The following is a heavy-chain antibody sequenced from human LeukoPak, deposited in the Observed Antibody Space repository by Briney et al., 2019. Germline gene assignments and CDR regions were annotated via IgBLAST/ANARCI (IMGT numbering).Heavy chain of an antibody. V-gene: IGHV5-51*01. J-gene: IGHJ4*02. Sequence: GESLKIPCKGSGYSFTSYWFGWVRQMPGKGLEWMGIIYPGDSDTRYNPSFQGQVTISANKSISTAYLQWSTLKASDTAMYDCGRGTGTTLYFDYWGQGTLVTVSS. CDR3: GRGTGTTLYFDY. CDR1: GYSFTSYW. D-gene: IGHD1-7*01. CDR2: IYPGDSDT.